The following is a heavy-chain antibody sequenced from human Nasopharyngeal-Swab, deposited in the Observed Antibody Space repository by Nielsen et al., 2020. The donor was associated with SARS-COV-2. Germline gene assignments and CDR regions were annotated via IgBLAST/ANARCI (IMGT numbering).Heavy chain of an antibody. CDR1: GGSISSGDYY. CDR2: IYYSGST. Sequence: SETLSLTCTVSGGSISSGDYYWSWIRQPPGKGLEWIWYIYYSGSTYYNPSLKSRVTISVDTSKNQFSLKLSSVTAADTAVYYCARVPKLPNLNYYYYYMDVWGKGTTVTVSS. CDR3: ARVPKLPNLNYYYYYMDV. V-gene: IGHV4-30-4*08. D-gene: IGHD1-7*01. J-gene: IGHJ6*03.